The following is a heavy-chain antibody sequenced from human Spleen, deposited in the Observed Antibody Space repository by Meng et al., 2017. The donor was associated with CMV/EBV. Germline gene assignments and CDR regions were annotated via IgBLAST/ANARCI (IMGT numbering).Heavy chain of an antibody. V-gene: IGHV3-48*04. Sequence: GGSLRLSCAASGFTFSSYSMNWVRQAPGKGLEWVSYISSGTTIYYADSVKGRFTISRDNAKNSLYLQMNSLRAEDTAVYYCARASPGYYDTSGYFENYYFDYWGQGTLVTVSS. CDR2: ISSGTTI. D-gene: IGHD3-22*01. J-gene: IGHJ4*02. CDR3: ARASPGYYDTSGYFENYYFDY. CDR1: GFTFSSYS.